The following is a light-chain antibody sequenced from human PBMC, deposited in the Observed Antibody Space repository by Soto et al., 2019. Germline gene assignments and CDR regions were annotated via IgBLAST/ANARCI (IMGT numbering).Light chain of an antibody. CDR1: QSISSW. CDR3: QQYNSYPWT. CDR2: KAS. J-gene: IGKJ1*01. V-gene: IGKV1-5*03. Sequence: DIQMTQSPSTLSASVGDRVTITCRASQSISSWLAWYQQKPGKAPKLLIYKASSLESGVPSRFSGSGSGTEFTRTISTLQPDDFATDYCQQYNSYPWTFGQGTKVEIK.